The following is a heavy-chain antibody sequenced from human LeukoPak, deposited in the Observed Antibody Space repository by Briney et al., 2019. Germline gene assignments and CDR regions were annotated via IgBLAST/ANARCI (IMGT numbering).Heavy chain of an antibody. Sequence: SETLSLTCTVSGGSINSYYWSWIRQPPGKGLEWIGYVYYSGSTNYNPSLKSRVTIFGDTSKNQFFLKLSSVTAADTAMYYCARARYVNSFYAFDIWGQGTLVTVSS. D-gene: IGHD3-9*01. J-gene: IGHJ3*02. V-gene: IGHV4-59*01. CDR2: VYYSGST. CDR3: ARARYVNSFYAFDI. CDR1: GGSINSYY.